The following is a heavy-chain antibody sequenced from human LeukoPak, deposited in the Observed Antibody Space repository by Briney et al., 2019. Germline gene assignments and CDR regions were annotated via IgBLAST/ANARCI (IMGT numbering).Heavy chain of an antibody. CDR3: ARGGRGLDV. V-gene: IGHV3-74*01. CDR2: INSDGSST. J-gene: IGHJ6*02. Sequence: GGSLRLSCAASGFSISNFWMHWVRQAPGKGLVWVSRINSDGSSTTYADSVKGRFTISRDNAKNTLYLQANSLRAEDTAVYYCARGGRGLDVWDQGTTVTVSS. CDR1: GFSISNFW.